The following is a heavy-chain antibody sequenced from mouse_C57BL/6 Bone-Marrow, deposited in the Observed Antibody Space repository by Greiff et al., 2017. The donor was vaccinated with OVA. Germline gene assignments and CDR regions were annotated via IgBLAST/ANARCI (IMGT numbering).Heavy chain of an antibody. J-gene: IGHJ2*01. D-gene: IGHD1-1*01. V-gene: IGHV7-3*01. CDR3: ARYKGRVAVDYFDY. CDR2: IRNKPNGSTT. CDR1: GFTITNYY. Sequence: EVKVVESGGGLVQPGDSLSLSCAASGFTITNYYMSWVRQPPGKALEWLAFIRNKPNGSTTEYSASVKGRFTISRDNSQSILYLQMNALRAEDSATYYCARYKGRVAVDYFDYWGQGTALTVSS.